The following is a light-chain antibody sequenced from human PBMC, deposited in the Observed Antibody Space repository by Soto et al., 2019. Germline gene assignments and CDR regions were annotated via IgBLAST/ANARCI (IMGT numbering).Light chain of an antibody. CDR1: QSVSTD. CDR2: RAS. Sequence: TQSPRTLSLSPGERATLSCRASQSVSTDVAGDQQRPRQAPRRRIVRASTRATGIPDGFAHSGSGTELILTIGSLQSADSAVYYCQQSNPRPPETFGQAPKVDIK. V-gene: IGKV3-15*01. J-gene: IGKJ1*01. CDR3: QQSNPRPPET.